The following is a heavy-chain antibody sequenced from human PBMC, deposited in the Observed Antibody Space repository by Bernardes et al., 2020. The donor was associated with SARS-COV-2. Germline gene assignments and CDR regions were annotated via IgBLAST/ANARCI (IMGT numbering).Heavy chain of an antibody. V-gene: IGHV3-74*01. D-gene: IGHD3-10*01. CDR3: VRGSGNCYFDY. CDR2: LNGDGSSV. CDR1: GFTFSSYW. J-gene: IGHJ4*02. Sequence: GGSLRLSCAASGFTFSSYWMHWVRQVPGKGLEWVSRLNGDGSSVSYADSVKGRYTISRDNAKNTLYLQMYSLRADDTAIFYCVRGSGNCYFDYWGLGTRVTVTS.